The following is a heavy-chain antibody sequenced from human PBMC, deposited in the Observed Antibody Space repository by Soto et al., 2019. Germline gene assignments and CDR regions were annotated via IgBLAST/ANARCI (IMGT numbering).Heavy chain of an antibody. CDR3: AKSTRWELPPCFDS. CDR2: ISGRGDTT. D-gene: IGHD1-26*01. Sequence: EVQLLESGGGLVQPGGSLRISCAASRFTFSNFAMYWVRQAPRKGLEWVSGISGRGDTTYYADSVKGRFTISRDNSRNTLHLQMNSLRAEDTAIYYCAKSTRWELPPCFDSWGQGTLVTVSS. J-gene: IGHJ4*02. V-gene: IGHV3-23*01. CDR1: RFTFSNFA.